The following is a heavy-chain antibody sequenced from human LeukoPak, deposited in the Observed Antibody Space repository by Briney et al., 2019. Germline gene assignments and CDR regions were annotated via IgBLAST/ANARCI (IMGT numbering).Heavy chain of an antibody. CDR1: GYTFTGYY. V-gene: IGHV1-2*02. D-gene: IGHD6-19*01. J-gene: IGHJ5*02. Sequence: ASVKVSCKASGYTFTGYYMHWVRQAPGQGLEWMGWINPNSGGTNYAQKFQGRVTMTRDTSISTAYMELSRLRSDDTAVYYCARVVSSGWYEERSNWFDPWGQGTLVTVSS. CDR3: ARVVSSGWYEERSNWFDP. CDR2: INPNSGGT.